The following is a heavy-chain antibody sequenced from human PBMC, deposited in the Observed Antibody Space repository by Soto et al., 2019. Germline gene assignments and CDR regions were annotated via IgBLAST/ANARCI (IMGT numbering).Heavy chain of an antibody. Sequence: QVQLQESGPGLVKPSGTLSLTCAVSGGSISSSNWWGWVRQPPGKGLEWIGEIYHTGSTKYNPSLKSRVTISVDEPKNKFSLKLTSVTAADTAVYYCARAGFYDSSGYYFWLLDYWGQGTLVTVSS. D-gene: IGHD3-22*01. CDR3: ARAGFYDSSGYYFWLLDY. CDR2: IYHTGST. V-gene: IGHV4-4*02. CDR1: GGSISSSNW. J-gene: IGHJ4*02.